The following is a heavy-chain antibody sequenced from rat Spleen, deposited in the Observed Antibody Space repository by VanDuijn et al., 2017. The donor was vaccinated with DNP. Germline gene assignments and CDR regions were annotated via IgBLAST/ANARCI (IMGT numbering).Heavy chain of an antibody. J-gene: IGHJ2*01. CDR3: ATTGSYFDY. Sequence: EVQLVESGGGLVQPGRSLKLSCAGSGFTFSDYYMAWVRQSPKMGLEWVATISFDGRSTYYRDSVRGRVTISRENAKSVLYLEMDSLRSEDTATYYCATTGSYFDYWGQGVMVTVSS. CDR2: ISFDGRST. V-gene: IGHV5-7*01. CDR1: GFTFSDYY. D-gene: IGHD5-1*01.